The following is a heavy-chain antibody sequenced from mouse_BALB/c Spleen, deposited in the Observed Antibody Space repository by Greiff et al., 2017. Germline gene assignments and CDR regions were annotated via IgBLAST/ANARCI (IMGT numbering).Heavy chain of an antibody. D-gene: IGHD1-1*01. CDR2: IDPYNGGT. J-gene: IGHJ2*01. CDR1: GYAFTSYN. V-gene: IGHV1S135*01. Sequence: EVQLQQSGPELVKPGASVKVSCKASGYAFTSYNMYWVKQSHGKSLEWIGYIDPYNGGTSYNQKFKGKATLTVDKSSSTAYMHLNSLTSEDSAVYYCATPSYDYDSSLDYWGQGTTLTVSS. CDR3: ATPSYDYDSSLDY.